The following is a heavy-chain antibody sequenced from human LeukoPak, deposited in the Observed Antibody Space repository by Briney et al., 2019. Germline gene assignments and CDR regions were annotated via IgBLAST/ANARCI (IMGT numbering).Heavy chain of an antibody. J-gene: IGHJ3*02. D-gene: IGHD6-13*01. CDR2: INAGNGNT. CDR1: GGTFSSYA. V-gene: IGHV1-3*01. CDR3: ARDVKQLVHDAFDI. Sequence: ASMKVSCKASGGTFSSYAISWVRQAPGQRLEWMGWINAGNGNTKYSQKFQGRVTITRDTSASTAYMELSSLRSEDTAVYYCARDVKQLVHDAFDIWGQGTMVTVSS.